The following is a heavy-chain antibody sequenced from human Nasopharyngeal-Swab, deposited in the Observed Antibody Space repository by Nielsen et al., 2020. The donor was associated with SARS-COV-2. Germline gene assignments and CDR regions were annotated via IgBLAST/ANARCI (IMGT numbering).Heavy chain of an antibody. J-gene: IGHJ1*01. CDR1: GFTFSSYA. CDR3: AKDPGGYSSSWYFQH. CDR2: ISGSGSST. D-gene: IGHD6-13*01. Sequence: LSLTCAASGFTFSSYAMSWVRQAPGKGLEWVSGISGSGSSTYYADSVKGRFTISRDNSKYTLYLQMNSLRAEDTAVYYCAKDPGGYSSSWYFQHWGQGTLVTVSS. V-gene: IGHV3-23*01.